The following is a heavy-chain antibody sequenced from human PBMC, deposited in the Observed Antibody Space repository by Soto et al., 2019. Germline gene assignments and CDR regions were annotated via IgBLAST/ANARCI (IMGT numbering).Heavy chain of an antibody. CDR2: INHSGST. CDR3: ARQYCSTTSCYFDY. V-gene: IGHV4-34*01. CDR1: GGSFSSYY. D-gene: IGHD2-2*01. J-gene: IGHJ4*02. Sequence: SETLSLTCAVYGGSFSSYYWSWIRQPPGKGLEWIGEINHSGSTNYNPSLKSRVTISVDTSKNQFSLNLSSVTAADTAVYYCARQYCSTTSCYFDYWGQGTLVTVS.